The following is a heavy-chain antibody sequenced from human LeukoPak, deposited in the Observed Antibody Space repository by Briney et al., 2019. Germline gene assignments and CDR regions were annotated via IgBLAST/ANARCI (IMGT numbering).Heavy chain of an antibody. J-gene: IGHJ6*03. Sequence: PGRSLRLSCAASGFTFSSYGMHWVRQAPGKGLEGVAVISYDGSNKYYADSVKGRFTISRDNSKNTLYLQMNSLRAEDTAVYYCVGYGSGSYYNYYMDVWGKGTTVTVSS. CDR3: VGYGSGSYYNYYMDV. CDR2: ISYDGSNK. D-gene: IGHD3-10*01. V-gene: IGHV3-30*03. CDR1: GFTFSSYG.